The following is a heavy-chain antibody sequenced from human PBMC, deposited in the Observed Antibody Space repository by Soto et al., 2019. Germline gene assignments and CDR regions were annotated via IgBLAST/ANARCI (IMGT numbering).Heavy chain of an antibody. D-gene: IGHD6-6*01. CDR2: IYYSGST. CDR1: GGSVSSGSYY. V-gene: IGHV4-61*01. J-gene: IGHJ4*02. CDR3: ARGTIRSSSFDY. Sequence: SETLSLTCTVSGGSVSSGSYYWSWIRQPPGKGLEWIGYIYYSGSTNYNPSLKSRVTISVDTSKNQFSLKLSSVTAADTAVYYCARGTIRSSSFDYWGQGTLVTVSS.